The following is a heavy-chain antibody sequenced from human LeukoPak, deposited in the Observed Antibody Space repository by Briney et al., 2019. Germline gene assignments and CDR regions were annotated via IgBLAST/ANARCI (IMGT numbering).Heavy chain of an antibody. CDR2: FYSSGTT. CDR3: ARDCSGGTCYLGVLDY. V-gene: IGHV4-4*07. CDR1: GGSISSHY. D-gene: IGHD2-15*01. J-gene: IGHJ4*02. Sequence: PSETLSLTCTVSGGSISSHYWSWIRQPAGKGLEWIGRFYSSGTTNYNPSLKSRVAMSVDTSKNQFSLDLTSVTAADAAVYYCARDCSGGTCYLGVLDYWGQGILVTVSS.